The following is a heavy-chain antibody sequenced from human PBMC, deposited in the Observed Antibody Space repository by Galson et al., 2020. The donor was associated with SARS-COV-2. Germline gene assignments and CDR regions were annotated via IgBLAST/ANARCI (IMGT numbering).Heavy chain of an antibody. J-gene: IGHJ4*02. CDR2: IDATSAYI. Sequence: GGSLRLSCAASDFTFSSNGMSWVRQAPGKGLEWVSSIDATSAYIYYADSVKGRFTISRDNAKNSLYLQMNGLRAEDTAVYYCARVAFHGHYSIDYWGQGTLVTVSS. V-gene: IGHV3-21*01. CDR1: DFTFSSNG. CDR3: ARVAFHGHYSIDY. D-gene: IGHD4-17*01.